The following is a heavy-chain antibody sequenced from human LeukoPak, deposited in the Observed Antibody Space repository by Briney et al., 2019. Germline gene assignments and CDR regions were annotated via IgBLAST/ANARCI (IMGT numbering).Heavy chain of an antibody. V-gene: IGHV4-59*11. Sequence: SETLSLTCTVSGGSISIHSWTWIRQPPGKGLEWIAYIYNSGRTNYNPSLKSRVTISVDTSKNQFSLKLSSVTAADTAVYYCARGQTIVGATGDFWGQGTLVTVSS. CDR3: ARGQTIVGATGDF. J-gene: IGHJ4*02. D-gene: IGHD1-26*01. CDR1: GGSISIHS. CDR2: IYNSGRT.